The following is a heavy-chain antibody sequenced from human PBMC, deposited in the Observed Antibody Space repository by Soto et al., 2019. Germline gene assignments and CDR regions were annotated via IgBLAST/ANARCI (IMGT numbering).Heavy chain of an antibody. CDR1: GDSVSSNSAA. V-gene: IGHV6-1*01. Sequence: QVQLQQSGPGLVKPSQTLSLTCDISGDSVSSNSAAWNWIRQSPSRGLEWLGRTYYRSKWYYDYAVSVKSRISIKPDTSKNQFSLQLKSVTPEDTAVYYCARDFGYYGVGRLDYWGQGTLVSVSS. D-gene: IGHD3-3*01. CDR3: ARDFGYYGVGRLDY. J-gene: IGHJ4*02. CDR2: TYYRSKWYY.